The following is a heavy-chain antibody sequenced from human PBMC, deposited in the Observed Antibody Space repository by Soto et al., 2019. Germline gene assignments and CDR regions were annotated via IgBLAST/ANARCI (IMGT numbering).Heavy chain of an antibody. D-gene: IGHD2-2*02. CDR2: INTHNGHT. CDR3: ARTDTWAY. V-gene: IGHV1-18*04. Sequence: GASVKVSCKTSGYTFTDYSMNWVRQAPGQRLEWMGWINTHNGHTQYSPRFDDRVTMTIDPSTSTAYMELKGLRSDDTAVYYCARTDTWAYWGQGTLVTVSS. CDR1: GYTFTDYS. J-gene: IGHJ4*02.